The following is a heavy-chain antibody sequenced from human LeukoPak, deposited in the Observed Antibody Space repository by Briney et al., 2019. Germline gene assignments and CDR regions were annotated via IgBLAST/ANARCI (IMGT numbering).Heavy chain of an antibody. Sequence: PSETPSLTCTVSGGSISSSSYYWGWIRQPPGKGLEWIGSIYYSGSTYYNPSLKSRVTISLDTSKNQFSLRLSSVTAADTAIYYCAREAQLGSXNXFDPWGQGTLVTVSS. J-gene: IGHJ5*02. CDR1: GGSISSSSYY. V-gene: IGHV4-39*07. D-gene: IGHD1-1*01. CDR2: IYYSGST. CDR3: AREAQLGSXNXFDP.